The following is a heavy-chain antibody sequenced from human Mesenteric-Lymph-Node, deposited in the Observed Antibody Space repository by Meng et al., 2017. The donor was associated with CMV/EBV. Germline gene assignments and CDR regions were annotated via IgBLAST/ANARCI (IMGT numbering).Heavy chain of an antibody. J-gene: IGHJ5*02. D-gene: IGHD2-2*01. V-gene: IGHV3-23*01. Sequence: GESLKISCAASGFTFSSYAMSWVRQAPGKGLEWVSTISGGGGSTNYADSVKGRFTISRDNSKNTLYLQMNSLRAEDTAVYYCAIYCSSTSCYRGNGPWGQGTLVTVSS. CDR3: AIYCSSTSCYRGNGP. CDR2: ISGGGGST. CDR1: GFTFSSYA.